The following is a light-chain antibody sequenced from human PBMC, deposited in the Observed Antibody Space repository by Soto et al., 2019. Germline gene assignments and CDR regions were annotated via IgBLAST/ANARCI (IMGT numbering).Light chain of an antibody. Sequence: QPVLTQPASVSGSPGQSITISCTGTSSDVGGYNYVSWYQQHPGKAPKLMIYDVSNRPSGVSNRFSGSKSGNTASLTSSGLQAEYEADYYCSSYTSSSTVVFGGGTKLTVL. CDR3: SSYTSSSTVV. V-gene: IGLV2-14*01. CDR2: DVS. CDR1: SSDVGGYNY. J-gene: IGLJ2*01.